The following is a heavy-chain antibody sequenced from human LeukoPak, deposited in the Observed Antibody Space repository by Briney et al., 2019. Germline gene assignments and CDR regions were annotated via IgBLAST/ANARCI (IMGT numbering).Heavy chain of an antibody. Sequence: GGSLRLSCAASGFTFSSYSMNWVRQAPGKGLEWVANIKQDGSEKYYVDSVKGRFTISRDNAKNSLYLQMNSLRAEDTAVYYCARDREQLYGMDVWGKGTTVTVSS. CDR2: IKQDGSEK. CDR1: GFTFSSYS. V-gene: IGHV3-7*03. D-gene: IGHD1/OR15-1a*01. CDR3: ARDREQLYGMDV. J-gene: IGHJ6*04.